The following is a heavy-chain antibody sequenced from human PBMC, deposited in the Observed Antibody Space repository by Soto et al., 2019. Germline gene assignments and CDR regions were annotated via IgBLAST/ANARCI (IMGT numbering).Heavy chain of an antibody. J-gene: IGHJ4*02. CDR1: GFSLSNARMG. CDR2: IFSNDEK. D-gene: IGHD3-22*01. CDR3: ARIQAEYYDSSGYYSYYFDY. Sequence: GSGPTLGNATETLTLTCTVSGFSLSNARMGVSWIRQPPGKALEWLAHIFSNDEKSYSTSLKSRLTISKDTSKSQVVLTMTNMDPVDTATYYCARIQAEYYDSSGYYSYYFDYWGQGTLVTVSS. V-gene: IGHV2-26*01.